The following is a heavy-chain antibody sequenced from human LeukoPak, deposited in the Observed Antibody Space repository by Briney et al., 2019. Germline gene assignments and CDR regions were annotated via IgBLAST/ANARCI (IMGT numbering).Heavy chain of an antibody. V-gene: IGHV3-33*01. D-gene: IGHD6-13*01. CDR1: GFTFSSYG. J-gene: IGHJ4*02. Sequence: GRSLRLSCAASGFTFSSYGMHWVRQAPGKGLEWVAVIWYDGSNKYYADSVKGRFTISRDNSKNTLYLQMNSLRAEDTAVYYCARDKGLAAAGCFDYWGQGTLVTVSS. CDR3: ARDKGLAAAGCFDY. CDR2: IWYDGSNK.